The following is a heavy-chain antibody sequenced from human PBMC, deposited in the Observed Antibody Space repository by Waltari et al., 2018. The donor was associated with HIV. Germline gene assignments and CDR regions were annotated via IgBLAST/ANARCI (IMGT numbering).Heavy chain of an antibody. CDR3: ARASYNWNDGWFDP. J-gene: IGHJ5*02. CDR2: IYHSGST. V-gene: IGHV4-38-2*02. Sequence: QVQLQESGPGLVKPSETLSLTCTVSGYSISSGYYWGWIRQPPGKGLEWIGSIYHSGSTYYNPSLKSRVTISVDTSKNQFSLKLSSVTAADTAVYYCARASYNWNDGWFDPWGQGTLVTVSS. D-gene: IGHD1-20*01. CDR1: GYSISSGYY.